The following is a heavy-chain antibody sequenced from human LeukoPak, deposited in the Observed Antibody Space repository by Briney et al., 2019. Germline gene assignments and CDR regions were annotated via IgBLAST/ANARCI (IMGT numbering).Heavy chain of an antibody. CDR2: ISSSSSYI. J-gene: IGHJ4*02. CDR1: SFTFSSYS. Sequence: GGSLRLPCAASSFTFSSYSMNWVRQAPGKGLEWVSSISSSSSYIYYADSVKGRFTISRDNAKNSLYLQMNSLRAEDTAVYYCARDSMVRGDRVDYWGQGTLVTVSS. D-gene: IGHD3-10*01. CDR3: ARDSMVRGDRVDY. V-gene: IGHV3-21*01.